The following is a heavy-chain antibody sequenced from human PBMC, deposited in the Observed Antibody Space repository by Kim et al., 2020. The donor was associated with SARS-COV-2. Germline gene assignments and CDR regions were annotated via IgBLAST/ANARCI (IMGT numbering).Heavy chain of an antibody. D-gene: IGHD2-21*02. CDR2: ISGSGGST. J-gene: IGHJ4*02. CDR3: AKDRGPYCGGDCYPDY. V-gene: IGHV3-23*01. Sequence: GGSLRLSCAASGFTFSSYAMSWVRQAPGKGLEWVSAISGSGGSTYYADSVKGRFTISRDNSKNTLYLQMNSLRAEDTAVYYCAKDRGPYCGGDCYPDYWGQGTLVTVSS. CDR1: GFTFSSYA.